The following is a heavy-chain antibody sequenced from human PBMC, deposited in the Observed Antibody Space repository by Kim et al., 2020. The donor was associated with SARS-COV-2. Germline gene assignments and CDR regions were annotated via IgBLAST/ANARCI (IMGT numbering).Heavy chain of an antibody. CDR2: GDTT. CDR3: ANPRQPDY. Sequence: GDTTPNADALKGRFNVSRDNSKNPLSLQMRSPRAEDTAIYYCANPRQPDYWGQGTLVTVSS. J-gene: IGHJ4*02. D-gene: IGHD6-13*01. V-gene: IGHV3-23*01.